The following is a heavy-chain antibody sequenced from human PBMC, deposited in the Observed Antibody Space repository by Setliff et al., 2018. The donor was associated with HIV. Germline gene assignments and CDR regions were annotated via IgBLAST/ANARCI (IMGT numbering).Heavy chain of an antibody. Sequence: ASVKVSCKASGYTFTSYAISWVRQAPGQGLEWMGWISAYNGDTNYAQNLQGRVTMTTDTSTSTAYMELKSLKSNDTAVYYCARGGGYRGYDGTLDYWGQGTLVTVSS. D-gene: IGHD5-12*01. J-gene: IGHJ4*02. V-gene: IGHV1-18*01. CDR1: GYTFTSYA. CDR2: ISAYNGDT. CDR3: ARGGGYRGYDGTLDY.